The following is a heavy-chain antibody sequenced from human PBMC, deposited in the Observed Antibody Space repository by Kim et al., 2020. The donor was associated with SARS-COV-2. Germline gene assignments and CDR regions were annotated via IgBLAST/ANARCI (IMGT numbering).Heavy chain of an antibody. CDR2: ISHDGTSS. Sequence: GGSLRLSCAASGFTFTCCAMTWVRQAPGRGPEWVSSISHDGTSSHYAGSVKGRFLISRDASKNTLYLRLNNLRAEDTALYYCAKDLWNYSAMDVWGQGTT. J-gene: IGHJ6*02. V-gene: IGHV3-23*01. CDR3: AKDLWNYSAMDV. D-gene: IGHD2-21*01. CDR1: GFTFTCCA.